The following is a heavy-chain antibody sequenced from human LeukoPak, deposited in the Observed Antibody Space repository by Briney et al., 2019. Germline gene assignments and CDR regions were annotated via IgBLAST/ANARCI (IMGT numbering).Heavy chain of an antibody. V-gene: IGHV3-7*01. CDR3: RRVIAGAIDY. CDR2: INLDGSER. CDR1: GFTFSGHS. J-gene: IGHJ4*02. Sequence: GGSLRLSCAASGFTFSGHSMTWVRQAPGKGLEWVANINLDGSERFYVDFVKGRFTISRDNADNSMYLQMNSLRAEDTAVYSFRRVIAGAIDYWGQGTLVTVSS. D-gene: IGHD6-13*01.